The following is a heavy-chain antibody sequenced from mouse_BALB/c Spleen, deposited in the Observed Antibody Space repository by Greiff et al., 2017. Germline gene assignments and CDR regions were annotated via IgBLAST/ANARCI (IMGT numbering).Heavy chain of an antibody. CDR1: GYTFTSYW. CDR2: INPSTGYT. CDR3: ARGAMTPYYFDY. J-gene: IGHJ2*01. Sequence: QVQLQQSGPELVKPGALVKISCKASGYTFTSYWMHWVKQRPGQGLEWIGYINPSTGYTEYNQKFKDKATLTADKSSSTAYMQLSSLTSEDSAVYYCARGAMTPYYFDYWGQGTTLTVSS. D-gene: IGHD2-3*01. V-gene: IGHV1S26*01.